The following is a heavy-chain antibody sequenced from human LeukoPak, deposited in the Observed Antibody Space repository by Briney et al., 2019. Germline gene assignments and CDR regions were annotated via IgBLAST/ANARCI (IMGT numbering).Heavy chain of an antibody. CDR2: IWDDGSNK. J-gene: IGHJ4*02. Sequence: GGSLRLSCAAFGFTFRSYGMHWVRQAPGKGMEWVAVIWDDGSNKYYADSVKGRFTISRDSSKNTLSLQMNSLRVEDTAVYYCAKDNKRYSCDYWGQGTLVTVSS. CDR1: GFTFRSYG. V-gene: IGHV3-30*02. D-gene: IGHD5-18*01. CDR3: AKDNKRYSCDY.